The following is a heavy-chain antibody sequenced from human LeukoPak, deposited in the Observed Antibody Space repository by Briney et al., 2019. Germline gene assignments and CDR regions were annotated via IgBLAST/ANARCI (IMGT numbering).Heavy chain of an antibody. CDR1: GFTFSNYG. V-gene: IGHV3-23*01. CDR2: ITGSGGNT. Sequence: GGTLRLSCAASGFTFSNYGMNWVRQAPGKGLEWVSGITGSGGNTYYADSVKGRFTISRDNSKNTLYLQMNSLRAEDTAVYYCAKGTGRSSSSLDYWGQGTLVTVSS. D-gene: IGHD2-2*01. J-gene: IGHJ4*02. CDR3: AKGTGRSSSSLDY.